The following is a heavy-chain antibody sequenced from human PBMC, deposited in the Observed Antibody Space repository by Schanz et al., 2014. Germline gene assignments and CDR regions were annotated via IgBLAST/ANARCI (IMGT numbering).Heavy chain of an antibody. CDR2: MNPNSGNP. V-gene: IGHV1-18*01. D-gene: IGHD3-10*01. Sequence: QVQLVQSGAEVKKPGASVKVSCKASGGTFNSYTINWVRQAPGQGLEWLGWMNPNSGNPGFAQKFQGRVTLTTDTSTSTAYMELRNLRSDDTAVYYCARAKRFGDMDVWGQGTTVTVSS. J-gene: IGHJ6*02. CDR1: GGTFNSYT. CDR3: ARAKRFGDMDV.